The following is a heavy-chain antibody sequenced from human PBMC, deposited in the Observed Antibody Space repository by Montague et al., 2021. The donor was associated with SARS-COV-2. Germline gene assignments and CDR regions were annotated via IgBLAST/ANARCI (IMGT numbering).Heavy chain of an antibody. CDR2: IYYSGST. V-gene: IGHV4-59*01. J-gene: IGHJ6*02. CDR3: ARAGRVRFLEYGMDV. CDR1: GGSISSYY. Sequence: SETLSLTCTVSGGSISSYYWSWIRQPPGKGLEWIGYIYYSGSTNNNPSLKSRVTISVDTSKKQFSLKLSSVTAADTAAYYCARAGRVRFLEYGMDVWGQGTTVTVSS. D-gene: IGHD3-3*01.